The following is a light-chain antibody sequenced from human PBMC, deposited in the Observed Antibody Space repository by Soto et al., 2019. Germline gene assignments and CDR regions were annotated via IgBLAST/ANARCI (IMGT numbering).Light chain of an antibody. CDR3: QQYNSYPWT. V-gene: IGKV1-5*01. CDR2: DAS. CDR1: QSINAR. J-gene: IGKJ1*01. Sequence: DLQMTQSPFTLSASVGDSVTITCRASQSINARLAWHQQKPGKAPKVLIYDASNLESGVPSRFSGSGSGREFTLTISSLQPDDFATYYCQQYNSYPWTFGQGTKVDI.